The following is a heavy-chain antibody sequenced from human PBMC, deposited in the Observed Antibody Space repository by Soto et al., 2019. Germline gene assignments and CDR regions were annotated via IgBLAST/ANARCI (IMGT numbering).Heavy chain of an antibody. J-gene: IGHJ4*02. V-gene: IGHV4-30-4*01. CDR1: GGSISSGDYY. CDR2: IYYSGNT. D-gene: IGHD3-22*01. Sequence: SETLSLTCTVSGGSISSGDYYWSWIRQPPGKGLEWIGYIYYSGNTYYNPSLKSRLSISVDTSKNQFSLKLTSVTAADTAVYYCARDPYYYDSSDSYSYYFDYWAQGTLVTV. CDR3: ARDPYYYDSSDSYSYYFDY.